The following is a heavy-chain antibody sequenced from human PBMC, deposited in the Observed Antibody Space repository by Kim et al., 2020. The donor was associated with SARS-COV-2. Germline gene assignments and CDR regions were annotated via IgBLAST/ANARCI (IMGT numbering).Heavy chain of an antibody. V-gene: IGHV3-72*01. J-gene: IGHJ4*02. CDR3: ARVSSTWSLFDY. Sequence: EYAASVKGRFTTSRDDSKNSLYLQMNSLKSEDTAVYYCARVSSTWSLFDYWGQGTLVTVSS. D-gene: IGHD6-13*01.